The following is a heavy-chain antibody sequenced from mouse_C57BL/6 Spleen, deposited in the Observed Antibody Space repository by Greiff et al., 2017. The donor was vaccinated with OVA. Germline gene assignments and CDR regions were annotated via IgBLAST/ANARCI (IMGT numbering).Heavy chain of an antibody. CDR2: IDPSDSYT. J-gene: IGHJ2*01. D-gene: IGHD2-5*01. Sequence: QVQLQQPGAELVMPGASVKLSCKASGYTFTSYWMHWVKQRPGPGLEWIGEIDPSDSYTNYNQKFKGKSTLTVDKSSSTAYMQLSSLTSEDSAVYSCARQGYSNYEDYWGQGTTLTVSS. CDR3: ARQGYSNYEDY. CDR1: GYTFTSYW. V-gene: IGHV1-69*01.